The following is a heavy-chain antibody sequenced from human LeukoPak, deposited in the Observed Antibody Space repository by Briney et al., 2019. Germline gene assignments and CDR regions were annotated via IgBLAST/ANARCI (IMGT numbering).Heavy chain of an antibody. CDR1: GGSISSYY. CDR3: VRLQPNTGEWAFDI. D-gene: IGHD1-1*01. V-gene: IGHV4-59*01. CDR2: ISNSGRT. J-gene: IGHJ3*02. Sequence: SETLSLTCTVSGGSISSYYWSWLRQPPGEGLEWIGYISNSGRTNYNPSLESRVTISVDTSKNQLSLKLSSVTAADTAVYHCVRLQPNTGEWAFDIWGQGTTVSVSS.